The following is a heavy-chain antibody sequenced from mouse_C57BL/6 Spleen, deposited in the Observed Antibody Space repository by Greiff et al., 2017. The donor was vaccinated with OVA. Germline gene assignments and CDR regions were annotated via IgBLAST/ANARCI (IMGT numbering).Heavy chain of an antibody. CDR3: MSTTGGLDAMDY. CDR2: IYPGNSGT. V-gene: IGHV1-5*01. CDR1: GYTFTSYW. Sequence: EVQLQQSGTVLARPGASVKMSCKTSGYTFTSYWMHWVKQRPGQGLEWIGAIYPGNSGTSYNQKFKGKAKLTAVTSASTAYMELSSLTNEDSAVYYCMSTTGGLDAMDYWGQGTSVTVAS. D-gene: IGHD1-1*01. J-gene: IGHJ4*01.